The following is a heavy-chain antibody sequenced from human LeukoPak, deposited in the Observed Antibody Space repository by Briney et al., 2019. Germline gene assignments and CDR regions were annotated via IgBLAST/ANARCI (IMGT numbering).Heavy chain of an antibody. CDR1: GASISSYY. J-gene: IGHJ4*02. D-gene: IGHD3-3*01. Sequence: PSETLSLTCTVSGASISSYYWSWIRQPPGKGLEWIGYIYYSGSTNYNPSLKSRVTISVDTSKNQFSLKLSSVTAADTAVYYCARLKRDDFWSGYSYYFDYWGQGTLVTVSS. CDR2: IYYSGST. V-gene: IGHV4-59*01. CDR3: ARLKRDDFWSGYSYYFDY.